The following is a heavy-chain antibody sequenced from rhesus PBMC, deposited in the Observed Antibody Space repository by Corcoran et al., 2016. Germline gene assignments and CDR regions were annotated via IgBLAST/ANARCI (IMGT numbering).Heavy chain of an antibody. CDR2: STNRGST. Sequence: QVQLQESGPGLVKPSETLSLTCAVSGYSISSGYYWSWFRHPPGKGLEWIGESTNRGSTRYNPSLKGRVTISRDTSKNQFSMKLSSVTAADTAVYYCASLSSRTLAHWGQGVLVTVSS. V-gene: IGHV4-122*02. CDR3: ASLSSRTLAH. CDR1: GYSISSGYY. J-gene: IGHJ4*01. D-gene: IGHD5-24*01.